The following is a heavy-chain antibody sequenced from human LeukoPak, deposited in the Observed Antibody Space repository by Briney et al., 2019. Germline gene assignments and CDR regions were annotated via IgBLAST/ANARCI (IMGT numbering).Heavy chain of an antibody. J-gene: IGHJ5*02. CDR1: SGSFSNYY. CDR2: INQSGST. V-gene: IGHV4-34*01. CDR3: AREGLYNWNPNWFDP. Sequence: SETLSLTCAVYSGSFSNYYWSWIRQPPGKGLEWIGEINQSGSTNYNPSLKSRVTISVDTSKNHFSLKLSSVTAADTAVYYCAREGLYNWNPNWFDPWGQGTLVTVSS. D-gene: IGHD1-20*01.